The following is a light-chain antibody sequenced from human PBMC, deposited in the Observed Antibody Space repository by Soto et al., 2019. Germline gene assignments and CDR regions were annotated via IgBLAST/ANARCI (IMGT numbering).Light chain of an antibody. V-gene: IGLV2-11*01. J-gene: IGLJ2*01. CDR3: CSNAGSYEV. Sequence: QSVLTQPRSVSGSPGQSVTISCTGTSSDVGGYNYVSWYQQHPGKAPKGMIYDVSERPSGVPDRFSGSKSGNTASLTISGLQAEDEADYYCCSNAGSYEVFGGWTQLTVL. CDR2: DVS. CDR1: SSDVGGYNY.